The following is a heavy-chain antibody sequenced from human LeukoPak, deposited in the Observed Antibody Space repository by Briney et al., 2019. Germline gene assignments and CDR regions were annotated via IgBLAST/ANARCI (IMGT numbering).Heavy chain of an antibody. J-gene: IGHJ4*02. CDR1: GGSISSYY. CDR2: IYYIGST. V-gene: IGHV4-59*01. Sequence: SETLSLNCTVSGGSISSYYWSWIRQPPGKGLEWIGYIYYIGSTNYNPSLKSRVTISVDTSKNQFSLKLSSVTAADTAVYYCARDPRVIGTHYFDYWGQGTLVTVSS. CDR3: ARDPRVIGTHYFDY. D-gene: IGHD1/OR15-1a*01.